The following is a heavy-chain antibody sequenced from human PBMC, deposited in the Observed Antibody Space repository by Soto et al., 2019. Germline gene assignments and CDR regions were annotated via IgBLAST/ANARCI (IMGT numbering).Heavy chain of an antibody. J-gene: IGHJ4*02. CDR3: ARTVGYCSGGSCSPLLY. CDR1: GGSISSGGYY. V-gene: IGHV4-31*03. D-gene: IGHD2-15*01. CDR2: IYYSGST. Sequence: SETLSLTCTVSGGSISSGGYYWSWIRQHPGKGLEWIGYIYYSGSTYHNPSLKSRVTISVDTSKNQFSLKLSSVTAADTAVYYCARTVGYCSGGSCSPLLYWGQGTLVTVSS.